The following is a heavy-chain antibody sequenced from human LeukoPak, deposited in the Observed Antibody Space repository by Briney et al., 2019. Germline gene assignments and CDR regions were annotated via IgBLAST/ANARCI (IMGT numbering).Heavy chain of an antibody. CDR2: IYYSGST. V-gene: IGHV4-39*07. Sequence: PSETLSLTCTVSGGSISSSSYYWGWIRQPPGKGLEWIGSIYYSGSTYYNPSLKSRVTISVDTSKNQFSLKLSSVTAADTAVYYCARDQSITMVRGVIITLDGMDVWGQGTTVTVSS. D-gene: IGHD3-10*01. J-gene: IGHJ6*02. CDR1: GGSISSSSYY. CDR3: ARDQSITMVRGVIITLDGMDV.